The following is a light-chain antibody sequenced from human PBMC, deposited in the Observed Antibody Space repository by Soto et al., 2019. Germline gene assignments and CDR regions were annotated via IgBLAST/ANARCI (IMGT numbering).Light chain of an antibody. Sequence: VVLTQSQSTLSLSPGERATLSCRASQSVSNNYLAWYQQKPGQAPRLLIYGASNRATGIPDRFSGSGSGTDFTLTISRLEPEDFAVYYCHHSGDTPRTSGQRTNVAIK. CDR1: QSVSNNY. CDR2: GAS. J-gene: IGKJ1*01. V-gene: IGKV3-20*01. CDR3: HHSGDTPRT.